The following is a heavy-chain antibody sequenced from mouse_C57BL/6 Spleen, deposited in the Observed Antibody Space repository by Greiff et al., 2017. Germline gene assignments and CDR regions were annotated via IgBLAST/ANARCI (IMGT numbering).Heavy chain of an antibody. Sequence: EVQGVASGGDLVKPGGSLQLSCAASGFTFSSYGMYWVRQTPDKRLEWVAPISSGGSYTYYPDSVKGRVTISRDNAKDTLYLQMRSLKSEDTAMYYCASHGPYYFDYWGQGTTLTVSS. CDR1: GFTFSSYG. CDR3: ASHGPYYFDY. V-gene: IGHV5-6*01. CDR2: ISSGGSYT. J-gene: IGHJ2*01.